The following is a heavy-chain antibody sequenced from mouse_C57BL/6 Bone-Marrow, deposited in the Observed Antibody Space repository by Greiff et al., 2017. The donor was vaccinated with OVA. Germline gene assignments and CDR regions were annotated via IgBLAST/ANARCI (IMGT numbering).Heavy chain of an antibody. CDR1: GYTFTDHT. V-gene: IGHV1-78*01. J-gene: IGHJ4*01. D-gene: IGHD1-1*01. Sequence: QVQLQQSDAELVKPGASVKISCKVSGYTFTDHTIHWMKQRPEQGLEWIGYIYPRDGSTKYNEKFKGKATLTADKSSSTAYMQLNSLTSEDSAVYFCARRFNYYGSEDYYAMDYWGQGTSVTVSS. CDR3: ARRFNYYGSEDYYAMDY. CDR2: IYPRDGST.